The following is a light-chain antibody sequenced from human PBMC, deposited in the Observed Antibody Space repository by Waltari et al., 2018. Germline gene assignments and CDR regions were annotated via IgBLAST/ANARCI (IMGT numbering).Light chain of an antibody. CDR2: GAS. J-gene: IGKJ5*01. CDR3: QQADSFPIT. Sequence: DIQMTQSPSSVSASVGDRVTITCRASQDVSKWLAWYRHEPGLAPKLLIHGASFLHNGVPSRFSGSGSGTEFTLTISSLQPEDFATYYCQQADSFPITFGQGTRLDIK. V-gene: IGKV1-12*01. CDR1: QDVSKW.